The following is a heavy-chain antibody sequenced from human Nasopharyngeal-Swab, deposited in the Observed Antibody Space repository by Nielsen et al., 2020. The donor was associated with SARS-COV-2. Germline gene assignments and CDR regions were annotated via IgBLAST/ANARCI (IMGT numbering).Heavy chain of an antibody. V-gene: IGHV4-39*07. Sequence: SESLSLTCTVSGGSISSSSYYWGWIRQPPGKGLEWIGSFYYSGSTYYNPSLKSRVTISVDTSKNQFSLKLSSVTAADTAVYYCAREAVAGGVRYWGQGTLVTVSS. CDR3: AREAVAGGVRY. J-gene: IGHJ4*02. CDR2: FYYSGST. CDR1: GGSISSSSYY. D-gene: IGHD6-19*01.